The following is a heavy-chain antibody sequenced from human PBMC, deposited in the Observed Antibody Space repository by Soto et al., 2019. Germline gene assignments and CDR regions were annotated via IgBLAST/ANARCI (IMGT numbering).Heavy chain of an antibody. D-gene: IGHD6-19*01. CDR2: ISSVYGGA. J-gene: IGHJ6*02. V-gene: IGHV1-69*06. Sequence: QVQLVQSGAEVKEPGSSVKVSCKASGGTFSFYGVNWVRQAPGQGLEWMGGISSVYGGAKYAQRFQGRLSITADRSTGTVYMDLSGLRPDDSAVYYCARDMALAALSHGMDVWGQGTLVTVSS. CDR1: GGTFSFYG. CDR3: ARDMALAALSHGMDV.